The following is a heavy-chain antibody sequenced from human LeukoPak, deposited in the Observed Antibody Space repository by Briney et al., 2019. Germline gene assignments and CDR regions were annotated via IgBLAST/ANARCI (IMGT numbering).Heavy chain of an antibody. J-gene: IGHJ4*02. CDR1: GGSFSGYY. CDR2: IYYSGST. D-gene: IGHD5-24*01. CDR3: ARGRSRDGYNYDY. Sequence: PSETLSLTCAVYGGSFSGYYWSWIRQPPGKGLEWIGYIYYSGSTNYTPSLKSRVTISVDTSKNQFSLKLSSVTAADAAVYYCARGRSRDGYNYDYWGQGTLVTVSS. V-gene: IGHV4-59*01.